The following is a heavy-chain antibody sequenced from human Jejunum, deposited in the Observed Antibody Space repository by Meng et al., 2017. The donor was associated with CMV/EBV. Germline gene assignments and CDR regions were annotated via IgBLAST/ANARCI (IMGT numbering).Heavy chain of an antibody. D-gene: IGHD3-10*01. V-gene: IGHV4-59*01. CDR2: IHHSGTT. Sequence: SIRTYWWSWIRQSPDNGLEWIGYIHHSGTTNHNPSLRSRVIMSVDTSNNQFSLKLTSVTAADTAVYYCARDSYHYGSSTYNWFDPWGEGILVTSPQ. CDR3: ARDSYHYGSSTYNWFDP. CDR1: SIRTYW. J-gene: IGHJ5*02.